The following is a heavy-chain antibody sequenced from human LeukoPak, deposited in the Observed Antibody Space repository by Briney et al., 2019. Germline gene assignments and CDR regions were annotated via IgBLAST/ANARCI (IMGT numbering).Heavy chain of an antibody. D-gene: IGHD4-17*01. CDR3: ARTPDTTVNWFDR. V-gene: IGHV1-18*01. Sequence: ASVNVSCKASGYTFTSYGISWVRQAPGQGVEWMGWISAYNGNTNYTQKLQGRVTMTTDTSTSTAYMELRSLRSDDTAVYYCARTPDTTVNWFDRRGQGTLVTVSS. J-gene: IGHJ5*02. CDR2: ISAYNGNT. CDR1: GYTFTSYG.